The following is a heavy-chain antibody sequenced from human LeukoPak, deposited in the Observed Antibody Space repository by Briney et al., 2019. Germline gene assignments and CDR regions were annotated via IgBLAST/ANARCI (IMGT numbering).Heavy chain of an antibody. D-gene: IGHD6-19*01. CDR3: ARARIRLGGWYPFDY. CDR2: ISYDGTNK. Sequence: GGSLRLSCAASGFTFSFYAMHWVRQAPGKGLEWVAVISYDGTNKYYADSVKGRFTISRDTSKNTLFLQMNSLRAEDTAVYYCARARIRLGGWYPFDYWGQGALV. V-gene: IGHV3-30*04. J-gene: IGHJ4*02. CDR1: GFTFSFYA.